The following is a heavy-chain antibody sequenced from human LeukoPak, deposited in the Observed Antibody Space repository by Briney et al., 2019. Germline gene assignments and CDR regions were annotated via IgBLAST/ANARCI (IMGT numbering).Heavy chain of an antibody. Sequence: GGSLRLSCAASGFNFNSFSMNWVRQAPGKGLEWVSYISSSGDNIHYSDSVEGRFTASRDNAKNSLYLQMNSLRAEDTAVYYCARDHHRRLYDSQARDTFDFWGQGTMVTVSS. CDR3: ARDHHRRLYDSQARDTFDF. CDR1: GFNFNSFS. V-gene: IGHV3-48*01. J-gene: IGHJ3*01. D-gene: IGHD3-22*01. CDR2: ISSSGDNI.